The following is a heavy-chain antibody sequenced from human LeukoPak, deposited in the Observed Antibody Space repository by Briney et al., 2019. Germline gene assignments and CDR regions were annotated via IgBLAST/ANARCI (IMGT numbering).Heavy chain of an antibody. J-gene: IGHJ5*02. CDR3: ARVYLGYCSSTSCYHLDP. D-gene: IGHD2-2*01. CDR2: IIPILGIA. CDR1: GGTFSSYT. V-gene: IGHV1-69*02. Sequence: GASVKVSCKASGGTFSSYTISWVRQAPGQGLEWMGRIIPILGIANYAQKFQGRVTITADKSTSTAYMELSSLRSEDTAVYYCARVYLGYCSSTSCYHLDPWGQGTLVTVSS.